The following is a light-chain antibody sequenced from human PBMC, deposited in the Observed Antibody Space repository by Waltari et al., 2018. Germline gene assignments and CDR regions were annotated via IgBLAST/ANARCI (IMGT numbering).Light chain of an antibody. CDR2: KVS. Sequence: DVVMTQSPLSLPVTLGQPASISCTSSQSLVHSDGKTYLNWFHQGPCQSPRRLIYKVSNRYSGGPDRFSGSGSGTDFTLTISRVEAEDVGIYYCMQATHWPLTFGQGTRVEIK. CDR1: QSLVHSDGKTY. V-gene: IGKV2-30*02. CDR3: MQATHWPLT. J-gene: IGKJ1*01.